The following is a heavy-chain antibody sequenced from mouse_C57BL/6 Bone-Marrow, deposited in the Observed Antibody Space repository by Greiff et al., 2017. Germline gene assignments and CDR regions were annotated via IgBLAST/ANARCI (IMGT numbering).Heavy chain of an antibody. V-gene: IGHV14-4*01. D-gene: IGHD1-1*01. Sequence: VQLQQSGAELMKPGASVKLSCKATGYTFTGYWIEWVKQRPEQGLEWIGWIDPENGDTEYASKFQGKATITADTSSNTAYLQLSSLTSEDTAVYYCTHYYYGSYYFDYWGQGTTLTVSS. CDR1: GYTFTGYW. CDR3: THYYYGSYYFDY. CDR2: IDPENGDT. J-gene: IGHJ2*01.